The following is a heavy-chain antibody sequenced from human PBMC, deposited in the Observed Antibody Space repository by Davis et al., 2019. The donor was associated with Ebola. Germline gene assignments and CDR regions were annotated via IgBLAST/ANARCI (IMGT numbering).Heavy chain of an antibody. CDR3: ARLQHLFDWYSSGWYWFDP. Sequence: GSLRLSCTVSGGSISSYYWGWIRQPPGKGLEWIGSIYYSGSTYYNPSLKSRVTISVDTSKNQFSLKLSSVTAEDTAVYYCARLQHLFDWYSSGWYWFDPWGQGTLVTVSS. D-gene: IGHD6-19*01. V-gene: IGHV4-39*01. J-gene: IGHJ5*02. CDR1: GGSISSYY. CDR2: IYYSGST.